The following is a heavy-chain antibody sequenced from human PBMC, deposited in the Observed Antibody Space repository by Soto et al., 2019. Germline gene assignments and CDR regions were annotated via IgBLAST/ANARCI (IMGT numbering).Heavy chain of an antibody. Sequence: PSETLSLTCAVSGGSISSGGYSWSWIRQPPGKGLEWIGYIYHSGSTYYNPSLKSRVTISVDRSKNQFSLKLSSVTAADTAVYYCARGFRGSGSYFLGYYYGMDVWGQGTTVTGSS. CDR1: GGSISSGGYS. CDR2: IYHSGST. D-gene: IGHD3-10*01. CDR3: ARGFRGSGSYFLGYYYGMDV. V-gene: IGHV4-30-2*01. J-gene: IGHJ6*02.